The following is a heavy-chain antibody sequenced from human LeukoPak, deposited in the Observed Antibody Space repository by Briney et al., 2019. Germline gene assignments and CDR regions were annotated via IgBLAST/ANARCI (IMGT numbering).Heavy chain of an antibody. J-gene: IGHJ4*02. Sequence: SQTLSLTCTVSGGSISSGSYYWSWIRQPAGKGLEWIGRIYTSGSTNYNPSLKSRVTISVDTSKNQFSLKLSSVTAADTAVYYCARDNRRRATMTSGGGYFDYWGQGTLVTVSS. CDR1: GGSISSGSYY. CDR3: ARDNRRRATMTSGGGYFDY. V-gene: IGHV4-61*02. D-gene: IGHD5-12*01. CDR2: IYTSGST.